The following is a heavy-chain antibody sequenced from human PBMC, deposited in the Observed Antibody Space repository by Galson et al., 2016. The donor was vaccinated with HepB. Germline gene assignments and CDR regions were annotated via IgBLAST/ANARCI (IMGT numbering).Heavy chain of an antibody. V-gene: IGHV3-33*01. Sequence: SLRLSCAASGFIFSDYAMHWVRQAPGKGLEWVAVIWLDGRHAYYADSVKGRFTISRDNSKNTVFLQMNSVRAEDTAVYYCARDHTGYNSHFDYWGQGTLVTVSS. CDR3: ARDHTGYNSHFDY. J-gene: IGHJ4*02. CDR1: GFIFSDYA. CDR2: IWLDGRHA. D-gene: IGHD6-13*01.